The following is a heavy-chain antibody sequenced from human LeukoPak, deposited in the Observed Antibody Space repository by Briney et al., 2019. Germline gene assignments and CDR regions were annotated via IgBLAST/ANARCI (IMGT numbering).Heavy chain of an antibody. D-gene: IGHD1-26*01. V-gene: IGHV3-7*01. CDR1: GFTFSSYW. CDR3: ARQKVGSTTIFDC. CDR2: IKQDGSEK. J-gene: IGHJ4*02. Sequence: GGSLRLSCAASGFTFSSYWMSWVRQAPGKGLEWVANIKQDGSEKYYVDSVKGRFTISRDNAKNSLYLQMNSLRAEDTAVYYCARQKVGSTTIFDCWGQGTLVTVSP.